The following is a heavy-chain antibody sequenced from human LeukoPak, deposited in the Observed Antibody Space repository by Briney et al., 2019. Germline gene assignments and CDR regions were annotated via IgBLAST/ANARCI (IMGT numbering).Heavy chain of an antibody. CDR2: IKLDGGEK. CDR3: ARRRCSSTSCFFDY. CDR1: GFTFRSYW. Sequence: PGGSLRLSCEVPGFTFRSYWMTWVRQAPGKGLEWVANIKLDGGEKYYVESVKGRFTISRDNAKNSLYLQMNSLRVEDTAVYYCARRRCSSTSCFFDYWGQGTPVTVSS. V-gene: IGHV3-7*01. J-gene: IGHJ4*02. D-gene: IGHD2-2*01.